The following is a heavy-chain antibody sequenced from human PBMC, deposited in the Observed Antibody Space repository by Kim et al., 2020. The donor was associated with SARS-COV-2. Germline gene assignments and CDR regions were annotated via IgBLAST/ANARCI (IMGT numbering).Heavy chain of an antibody. V-gene: IGHV3-74*01. J-gene: IGHJ3*01. Sequence: GGSLRLSCAASGFTFSRYWMHWVRQAPGKGLVWVSRIRGDGSSTSYADSVEVRFTISRDNAKNTLYLQMNSLRAECTAVYDCARDGGGLRPVFWGEGTMVTVSS. CDR3: ARDGGGLRPVF. D-gene: IGHD5-12*01. CDR1: GFTFSRYW. CDR2: IRGDGSST.